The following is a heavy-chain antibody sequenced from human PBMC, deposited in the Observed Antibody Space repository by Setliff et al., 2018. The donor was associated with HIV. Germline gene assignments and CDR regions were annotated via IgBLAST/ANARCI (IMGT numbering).Heavy chain of an antibody. J-gene: IGHJ4*02. CDR3: ARLVGTSSGYAFDS. V-gene: IGHV4-4*08. Sequence: SETLSLTCTVSGGSISSYYWSWIRQPPGKGLEWIGYIYTSGSTNYNPSLKNQVTISVDTSKNQFSLKLSSVTAADTAVYYCARLVGTSSGYAFDSWGQGTLVTVSS. D-gene: IGHD3-22*01. CDR1: GGSISSYY. CDR2: IYTSGST.